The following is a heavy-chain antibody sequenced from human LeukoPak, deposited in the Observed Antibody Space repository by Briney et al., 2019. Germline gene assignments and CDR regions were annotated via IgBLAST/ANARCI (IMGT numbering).Heavy chain of an antibody. CDR1: GYTFTSYG. J-gene: IGHJ5*02. V-gene: IGHV1-18*01. CDR3: ARAASSGYYGRFDP. CDR2: ISVYNGNT. Sequence: ASVKVSCKASGYTFTSYGISWVRQAPGQGLEWMGWISVYNGNTNYAQKLQGRVTMTTDTSTSTAYMELRSLRSDDTAVYYCARAASSGYYGRFDPWGQGTLVTVSS. D-gene: IGHD3-22*01.